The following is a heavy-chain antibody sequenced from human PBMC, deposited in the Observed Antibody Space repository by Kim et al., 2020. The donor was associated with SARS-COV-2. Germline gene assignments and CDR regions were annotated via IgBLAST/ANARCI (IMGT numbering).Heavy chain of an antibody. Sequence: SVKGRFTISRDNSKNTLYLQMNSLRAEDTAVYYCAKGDDVGYYYYYGMDVWGQGTTVTVSS. J-gene: IGHJ6*02. V-gene: IGHV3-23*01. CDR3: AKGDDVGYYYYYGMDV. D-gene: IGHD1-1*01.